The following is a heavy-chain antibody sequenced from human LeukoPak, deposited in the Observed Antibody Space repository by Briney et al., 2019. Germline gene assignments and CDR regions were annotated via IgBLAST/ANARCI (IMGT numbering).Heavy chain of an antibody. CDR2: IYYSGST. V-gene: IGHV4-30-4*01. D-gene: IGHD5-12*01. J-gene: IGHJ4*02. CDR3: ARAPLGTNYYFDY. Sequence: SQTLSLTCTVSGGSISSGDYYWSWIRQPPGKGLEWIGYIYYSGSTYYNPSLKSRVTISVDTSKNQFSLKLTSATAADTAVYYCARAPLGTNYYFDYWGQGTLVTVSS. CDR1: GGSISSGDYY.